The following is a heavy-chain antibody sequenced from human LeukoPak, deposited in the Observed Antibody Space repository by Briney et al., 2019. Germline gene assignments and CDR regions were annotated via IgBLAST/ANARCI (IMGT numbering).Heavy chain of an antibody. CDR2: TYYRSKWYN. CDR3: ACGGDYSRTFDY. CDR1: GDSVSSNSAA. D-gene: IGHD4-17*01. Sequence: SQTLSLTCAISGDSVSSNSAAWNWIRQSPSRGLEWLGRTYYRSKWYNDYAVSVKSRITINPDTSKNQFSLKLSSVTAADTAVYYCACGGDYSRTFDYWGQGTLVTVSS. V-gene: IGHV6-1*01. J-gene: IGHJ4*02.